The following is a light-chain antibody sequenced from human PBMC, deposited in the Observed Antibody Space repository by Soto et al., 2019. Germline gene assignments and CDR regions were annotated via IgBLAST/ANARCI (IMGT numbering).Light chain of an antibody. Sequence: EIVLTQSPGTLSLSPGNRGTLSCRASQSVSSSNLAWYQQKPGQAPRLLIYGASSRATGIPDRFSGGGSGTDFTLTISRLEPEDFALYYCHQYDNSPLTFGGGTKGDIK. J-gene: IGKJ4*01. CDR1: QSVSSSN. V-gene: IGKV3-20*01. CDR3: HQYDNSPLT. CDR2: GAS.